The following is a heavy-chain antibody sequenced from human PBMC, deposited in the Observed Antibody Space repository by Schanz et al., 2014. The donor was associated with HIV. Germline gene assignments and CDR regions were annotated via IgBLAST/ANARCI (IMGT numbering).Heavy chain of an antibody. D-gene: IGHD6-6*01. V-gene: IGHV3-30-3*01. CDR1: GFTFSSYA. CDR2: ISYDGSNK. Sequence: QVQLVESGGGVVQPGRSLRLSCAASGFTFSSYAMYWVRQAPGKGLEWVAVISYDGSNKYYADSVKGRFTISRDNSKNTLYLQMNSLRAEDTAVYYCARQEYSSSFNWFDPWGQGTLVTVSS. CDR3: ARQEYSSSFNWFDP. J-gene: IGHJ5*02.